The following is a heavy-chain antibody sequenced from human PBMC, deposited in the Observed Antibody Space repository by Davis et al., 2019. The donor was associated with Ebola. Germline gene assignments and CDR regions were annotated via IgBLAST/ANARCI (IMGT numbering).Heavy chain of an antibody. J-gene: IGHJ6*02. D-gene: IGHD3-3*01. CDR1: GFTFDDYA. CDR3: ASSSGPYYYYGMDV. Sequence: PGGSLRLSCAASGFTFDDYAMHWVRQAPGKGLEWVSLISGDGGSTYYADSVKGRFTISRDNSKNSLYLQMNSLRTEDTALHYCASSSGPYYYYGMDVWGQGTTVTVSS. V-gene: IGHV3-43*02. CDR2: ISGDGGST.